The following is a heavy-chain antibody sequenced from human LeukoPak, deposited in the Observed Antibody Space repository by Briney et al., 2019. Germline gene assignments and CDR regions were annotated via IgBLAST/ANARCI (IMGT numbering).Heavy chain of an antibody. CDR1: GFTFSSYA. CDR3: ARDSPYSQQQLAYYFDY. D-gene: IGHD6-13*01. V-gene: IGHV3-30*04. Sequence: GGSLRLSCAASGFTFSSYAMHWVRQAPGKGLEWVAVTSYDGSNKYYADSVKGRFTISRDNSKNTLYLQMNSLRAEDTAVYYCARDSPYSQQQLAYYFDYWGQGTLVTVSS. CDR2: TSYDGSNK. J-gene: IGHJ4*02.